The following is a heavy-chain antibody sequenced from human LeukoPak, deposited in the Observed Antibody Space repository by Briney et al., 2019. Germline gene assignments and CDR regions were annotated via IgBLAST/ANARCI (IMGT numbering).Heavy chain of an antibody. Sequence: GGSLRLSCAASGFTFSNYAMNWVRQAPGKGLEWVSSISESGGTTDYADSVKGRFTISRDNSKNTLYLQMNSLRAEDTAVYYCARDLGPHSSSPNSGAFDIWGQGTMVTVSS. CDR2: ISESGGTT. J-gene: IGHJ3*02. CDR3: ARDLGPHSSSPNSGAFDI. CDR1: GFTFSNYA. V-gene: IGHV3-23*01. D-gene: IGHD6-6*01.